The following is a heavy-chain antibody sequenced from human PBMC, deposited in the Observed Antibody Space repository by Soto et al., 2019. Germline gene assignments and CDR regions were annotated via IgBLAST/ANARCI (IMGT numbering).Heavy chain of an antibody. D-gene: IGHD3-22*01. Sequence: GASVKVSFKASGGTFSSYAISWVRQAPGQGLEWMGGIIPIFGTANYAQKFQGRVTITADKSTSTAYMELSSLRSEDTAVYYCAREGQVDSSGYYYVAYWGQGTLVTVSS. CDR2: IIPIFGTA. CDR1: GGTFSSYA. V-gene: IGHV1-69*06. CDR3: AREGQVDSSGYYYVAY. J-gene: IGHJ4*02.